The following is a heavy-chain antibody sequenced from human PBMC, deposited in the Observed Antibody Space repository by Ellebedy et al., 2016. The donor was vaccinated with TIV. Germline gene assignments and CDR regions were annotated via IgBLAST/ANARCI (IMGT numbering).Heavy chain of an antibody. J-gene: IGHJ3*01. V-gene: IGHV3-23*01. CDR3: AIFYCTNGDCPHELFHV. CDR1: GFTFRNFA. CDR2: IRANGNT. D-gene: IGHD2-8*01. Sequence: GGSLRLXXAASGFTFRNFAMSWVRQAPGKGLEWVSAIRANGNTYYADSVRGRFTISRDNYRNTLYLQMNSLRVEDTAVYFCAIFYCTNGDCPHELFHVWGQGTMVTVAS.